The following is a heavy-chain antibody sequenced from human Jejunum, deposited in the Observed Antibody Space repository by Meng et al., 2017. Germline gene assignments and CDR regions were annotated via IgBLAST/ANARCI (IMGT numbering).Heavy chain of an antibody. CDR3: AKHGGYYQHY. V-gene: IGHV4-4*02. J-gene: IGHJ4*02. D-gene: IGHD3-22*01. Sequence: QLQLQEPGPGLVKPSWTLSLTCTVSGDSITTNTYWSWVRQSPEKGLEWIGQIDHRGSPYYNPSLKSRVTMSVDKSKSQVSLQLTSVTAADTAVYYCAKHGGYYQHYWGQGTLVTVSS. CDR2: IDHRGSP. CDR1: GDSITTNTY.